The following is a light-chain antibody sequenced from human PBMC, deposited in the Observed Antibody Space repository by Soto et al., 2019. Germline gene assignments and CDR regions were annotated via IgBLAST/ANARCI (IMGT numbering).Light chain of an antibody. CDR2: GNI. CDR3: QSSDSSLSGVV. Sequence: QSVLTQPPSVSGAPGQRVTISCTGNNSNIGAGYEAHWYQQLPGTAPRLLIYGNIYRPSGVPDRFSGSKSGTSVSLAITGLQAEDEADYHCQSSDSSLSGVVFGGGTQVTVL. V-gene: IGLV1-40*01. CDR1: NSNIGAGYE. J-gene: IGLJ3*02.